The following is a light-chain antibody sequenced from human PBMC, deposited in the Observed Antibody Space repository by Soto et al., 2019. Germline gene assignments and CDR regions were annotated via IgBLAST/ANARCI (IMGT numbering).Light chain of an antibody. J-gene: IGKJ1*01. CDR3: QQYSHVAT. V-gene: IGKV1-5*03. CDR1: QSISRW. Sequence: DIQMTQSPSTLSASVGDRVTITCRASQSISRWLNWYQQKAGQAPKLLSYKAAIVESGVPSRFSGRGSGTEFTLTISSLQPDDSATYDFQQYSHVATFGQGTRVE. CDR2: KAA.